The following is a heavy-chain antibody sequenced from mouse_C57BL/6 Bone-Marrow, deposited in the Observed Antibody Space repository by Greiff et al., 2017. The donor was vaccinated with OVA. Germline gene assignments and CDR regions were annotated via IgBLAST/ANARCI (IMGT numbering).Heavy chain of an antibody. CDR1: GYTFTSYW. V-gene: IGHV1-7*01. CDR2: INPSSGYT. CDR3: ARWDWLAWFAY. Sequence: QVQLQQSGAELAKPGASVTLSCKASGYTFTSYWMHWVKQRPGQGLEWIGYINPSSGYTKYNHKFKDKATLTADKSSSTAYMQLSSLTYEDSAVYYGARWDWLAWFAYWGQGTLVTVSA. J-gene: IGHJ3*01. D-gene: IGHD4-1*01.